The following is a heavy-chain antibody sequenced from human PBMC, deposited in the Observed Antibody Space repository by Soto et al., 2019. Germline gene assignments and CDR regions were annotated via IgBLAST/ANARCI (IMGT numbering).Heavy chain of an antibody. CDR3: ARDYTFPDY. V-gene: IGHV1-18*01. CDR1: CYPLSRYG. Sequence: ASVEVRWKAFCYPLSRYGISWVRQPPGQGLEWRGWSSTSNGDTNYVQKFQGRVTMTTDTSTGTGYMELRSLTSDDTAVYYCARDYTFPDYWGQGPLVTVPS. D-gene: IGHD3-3*02. J-gene: IGHJ4*02. CDR2: SSTSNGDT.